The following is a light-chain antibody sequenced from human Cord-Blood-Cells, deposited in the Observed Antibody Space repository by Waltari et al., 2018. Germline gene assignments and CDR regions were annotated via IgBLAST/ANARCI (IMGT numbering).Light chain of an antibody. CDR2: DVS. Sequence: QSALTQPASVSGSPGQSITISCTGTTSDVGGYNYVPWYQQHPGKAPKLMIYDVSNRPSGVSNRVSGSKSGNTASLTISGLQAEDEADYYCSSYTSSSTFYVFGTGTKVTVL. J-gene: IGLJ1*01. V-gene: IGLV2-14*01. CDR1: TSDVGGYNY. CDR3: SSYTSSSTFYV.